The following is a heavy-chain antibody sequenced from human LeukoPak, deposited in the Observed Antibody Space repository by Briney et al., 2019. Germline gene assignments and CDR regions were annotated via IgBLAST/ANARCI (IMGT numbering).Heavy chain of an antibody. CDR2: ISAYNGNT. CDR3: ARDPDYDYVWGSYRPYFDY. V-gene: IGHV1-18*01. Sequence: ASVKVSCKASGYTFTSYGISWVRQAPGQGLEWMGWISAYNGNTNYAQKLQGRVTMTTDTSTNTAYMELRSLRSDDTAVYYCARDPDYDYVWGSYRPYFDYWGQGTLVTVSS. CDR1: GYTFTSYG. J-gene: IGHJ4*02. D-gene: IGHD3-16*02.